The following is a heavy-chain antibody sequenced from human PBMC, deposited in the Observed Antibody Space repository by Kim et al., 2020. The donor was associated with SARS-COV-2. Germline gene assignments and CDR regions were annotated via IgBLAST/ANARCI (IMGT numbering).Heavy chain of an antibody. D-gene: IGHD5-12*01. Sequence: SVKVSCKASGGTFSSYAISWVRQAPGQGLEWMGGIIPIFGTANYAQKFQGRVTITADESTSTAYMELSSLRSEDTAVYYCARDLVDIVATITYYYGMDVWGQGTTVTVSS. CDR2: IIPIFGTA. J-gene: IGHJ6*02. V-gene: IGHV1-69*13. CDR3: ARDLVDIVATITYYYGMDV. CDR1: GGTFSSYA.